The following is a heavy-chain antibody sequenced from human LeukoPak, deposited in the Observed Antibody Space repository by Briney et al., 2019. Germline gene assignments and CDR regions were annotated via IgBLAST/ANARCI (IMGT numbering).Heavy chain of an antibody. J-gene: IGHJ2*01. V-gene: IGHV4-34*01. CDR2: ISHSGSA. Sequence: SETLSLTCAVYGESFSGYYWSWLRQPPGKGLEWIGEISHSGSANYNPSLKSRVTISVDTSKNQLSLKLSSVTAADTAVYYCAREMYYDILTGNLYWYFDLWGRGTLVTVSS. CDR1: GESFSGYY. CDR3: AREMYYDILTGNLYWYFDL. D-gene: IGHD3-9*01.